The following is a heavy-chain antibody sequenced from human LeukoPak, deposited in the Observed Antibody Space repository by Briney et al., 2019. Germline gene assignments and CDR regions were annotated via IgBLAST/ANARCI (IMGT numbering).Heavy chain of an antibody. J-gene: IGHJ3*02. CDR1: GGTFSSYA. V-gene: IGHV1-69*13. D-gene: IGHD3-10*01. Sequence: SVKVSCKASGGTFSSYAISWVRQAPGQGLEWMGGIIPIFGTANYAQKFQGRVTITADESTSTAYMELSSLRSEDTAVYYCARPYYYGSGSYDAFDIWGQGTMVTVSS. CDR3: ARPYYYGSGSYDAFDI. CDR2: IIPIFGTA.